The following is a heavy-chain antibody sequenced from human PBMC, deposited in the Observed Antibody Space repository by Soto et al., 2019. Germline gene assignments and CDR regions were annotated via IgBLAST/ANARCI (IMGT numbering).Heavy chain of an antibody. D-gene: IGHD5-12*01. CDR3: ARVNSDIVGTFGPWAFDI. CDR1: GGSISSGDYY. V-gene: IGHV4-30-4*02. Sequence: SETLSLTCTVSGGSISSGDYYWSWIRQPPGKGLEWIGYIYYSGSTYYNPSLKSRVTISVDTSKNQFSLKLSSVTAADTAVYYCARVNSDIVGTFGPWAFDIWGQGTMVTVSS. J-gene: IGHJ3*02. CDR2: IYYSGST.